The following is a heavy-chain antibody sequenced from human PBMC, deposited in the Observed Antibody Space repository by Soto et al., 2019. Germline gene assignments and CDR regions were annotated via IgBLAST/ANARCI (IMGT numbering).Heavy chain of an antibody. CDR2: ISSSSSYI. J-gene: IGHJ6*02. Sequence: GGSLRLSCAAPGLTFSSYSMNWVRQAPGKGLEWVSCISSSSSYIYYGKSVKGRFTISRDNAKNSLYLQMNRLRAEDTAVYYCATSPGRGLGYHFYGMDVWGQGTTVTVSS. V-gene: IGHV3-21*06. D-gene: IGHD1-26*01. CDR1: GLTFSSYS. CDR3: ATSPGRGLGYHFYGMDV.